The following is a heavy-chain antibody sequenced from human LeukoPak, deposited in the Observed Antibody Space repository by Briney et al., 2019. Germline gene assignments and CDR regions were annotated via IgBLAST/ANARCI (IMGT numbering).Heavy chain of an antibody. CDR2: IAYDGKNK. V-gene: IGHV3-30*18. Sequence: GESLRLSCAASGLTFSNYGIHWVRQAPGEGPEWVAVIAYDGKNKYYTDSVKGRFTISRDNSKDTVFLQMYNLRTEDTAVYYCAKNRIPTAITPDSWGQGTLVTVSS. CDR3: AKNRIPTAITPDS. CDR1: GLTFSNYG. J-gene: IGHJ5*01. D-gene: IGHD2-2*02.